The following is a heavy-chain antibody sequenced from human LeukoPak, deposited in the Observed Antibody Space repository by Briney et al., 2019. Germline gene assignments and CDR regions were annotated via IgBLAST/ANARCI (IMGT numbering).Heavy chain of an antibody. Sequence: PGGSLRLSCAASGFTFSSYAMSWVRQAPGKGLEWVSAISGSGGSTYYADSVKGRFTISRDNSKNTLYLQMNSLRVEDTAVYYCAKVDSTYYYDSSGYYPLYYFDYWGQGTLVTVSS. CDR2: ISGSGGST. CDR1: GFTFSSYA. V-gene: IGHV3-23*01. J-gene: IGHJ4*02. D-gene: IGHD3-22*01. CDR3: AKVDSTYYYDSSGYYPLYYFDY.